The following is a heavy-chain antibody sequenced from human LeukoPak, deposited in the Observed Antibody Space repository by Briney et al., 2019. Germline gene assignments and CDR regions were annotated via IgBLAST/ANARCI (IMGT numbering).Heavy chain of an antibody. CDR1: GGSFSGYY. D-gene: IGHD3-16*01. J-gene: IGHJ4*02. V-gene: IGHV4-34*01. Sequence: KPSETLSLTCAVYGGSFSGYYWSWIRQPPGKGLEWIGEINHSGSTNYNPSLKSRVTISVDTSKNQFSLKLSSVTAADTAVYYWARRGIRGGGIDYWGQGTLVTVSS. CDR2: INHSGST. CDR3: ARRGIRGGGIDY.